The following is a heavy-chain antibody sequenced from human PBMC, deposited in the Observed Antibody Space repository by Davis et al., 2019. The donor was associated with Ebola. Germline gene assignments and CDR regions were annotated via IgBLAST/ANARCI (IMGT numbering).Heavy chain of an antibody. D-gene: IGHD6-19*01. CDR3: TRSSGWDYYYGMDV. CDR1: GFTFSNAW. V-gene: IGHV3-15*01. J-gene: IGHJ6*02. Sequence: GESLKISCAASGFTFSNAWMSWVRQAPGKGLEWVGRIKSKTDGGTIDYAAPVKGRFTISRDDSKNTLYLQMNSLKTEDTAVYYCTRSSGWDYYYGMDVWGQGTTVTVSS. CDR2: IKSKTDGGTI.